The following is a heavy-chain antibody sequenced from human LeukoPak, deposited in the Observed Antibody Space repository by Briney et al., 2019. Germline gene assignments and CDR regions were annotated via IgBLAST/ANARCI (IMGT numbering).Heavy chain of an antibody. CDR1: GGSINNYY. CDR3: ASVRDYGSGSYPDY. J-gene: IGHJ4*02. Sequence: SETLSLTCTVSGGSINNYYWSWIRQPPGKGLEWIGYIYYSGSTNYNPSLKSRVTISVDTSKNQFSLKLSSVTAADTAVYYCASVRDYGSGSYPDYWGQGTLVTVSS. CDR2: IYYSGST. V-gene: IGHV4-59*01. D-gene: IGHD3-10*01.